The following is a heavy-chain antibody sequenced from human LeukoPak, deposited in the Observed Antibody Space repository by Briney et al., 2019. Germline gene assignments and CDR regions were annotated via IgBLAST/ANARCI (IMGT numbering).Heavy chain of an antibody. Sequence: PGGSLRPSCAASGFTFSSYWKHWVRQAPGKGLVWVSRINSDGTSTSYADSVKGRFTVSRDNAKNTLYLQMNSLRAEDTAVYYCARDLSSWEFDYWGQGTLVTVSS. CDR2: INSDGTST. J-gene: IGHJ4*02. CDR3: ARDLSSWEFDY. CDR1: GFTFSSYW. D-gene: IGHD2-2*01. V-gene: IGHV3-74*01.